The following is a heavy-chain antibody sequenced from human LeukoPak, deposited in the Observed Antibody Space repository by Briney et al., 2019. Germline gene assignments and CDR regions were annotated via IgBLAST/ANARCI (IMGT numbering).Heavy chain of an antibody. V-gene: IGHV4-34*01. CDR1: GGSFSGYY. CDR3: ARGDILTGYYPPDY. Sequence: SETLSLTCAVYGGSFSGYYWSWIRQPPGKGLEWLGEINHSGSTNYNPSLKSRVTISVDTSKNQFSLKLSSVTAADTAVYYCARGDILTGYYPPDYWGQGTLVTVSS. D-gene: IGHD3-9*01. J-gene: IGHJ4*02. CDR2: INHSGST.